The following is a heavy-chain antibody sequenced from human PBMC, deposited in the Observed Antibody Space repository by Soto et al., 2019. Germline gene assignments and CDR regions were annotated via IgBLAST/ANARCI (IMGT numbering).Heavy chain of an antibody. D-gene: IGHD2-15*01. V-gene: IGHV3-74*01. CDR2: ISGDGRTT. CDR3: ARGVPNCSSSSCYFDF. CDR1: GFSFSSHW. J-gene: IGHJ4*02. Sequence: PGGSLRLSCGASGFSFSSHWMNWVRQAPGKGLVWVSRISGDGRTTSHADSVKGRITISRDNAKNTLYLQMNSLRVEDTAVYYCARGVPNCSSSSCYFDFWGQGILVTVSS.